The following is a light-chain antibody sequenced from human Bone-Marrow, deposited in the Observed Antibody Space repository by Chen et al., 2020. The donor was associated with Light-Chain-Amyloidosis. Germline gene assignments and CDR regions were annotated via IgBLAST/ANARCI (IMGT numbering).Light chain of an antibody. V-gene: IGLV3-25*03. J-gene: IGLJ2*01. Sequence: SYELTQPPSISVSPGQTATITCSGDDLPTKYAYWYQQKPGKAPVLVIHRDTERPSGISERFSGSSSGTTATLTISGVQAEDEADYHCQSADSSGTYEGIFGGGTKLTVL. CDR1: DLPTKY. CDR2: RDT. CDR3: QSADSSGTYEGI.